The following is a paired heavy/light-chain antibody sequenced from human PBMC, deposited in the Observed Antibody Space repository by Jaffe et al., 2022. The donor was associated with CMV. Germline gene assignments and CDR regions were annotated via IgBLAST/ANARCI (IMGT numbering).Light chain of an antibody. Sequence: QSALTQPPSVSGSPGQSVTISCTGTSSDVGGYNYVSWFQQHPGKAPKLMIYEVSKRPSGVPDRFSGSKSGNTASLTVSGLQAEDEAVYYCSSSAGSNNRVFGGGTKLTVL. J-gene: IGLJ3*02. CDR2: EVS. CDR3: SSSAGSNNRV. V-gene: IGLV2-8*01. CDR1: SSDVGGYNY.
Heavy chain of an antibody. V-gene: IGHV3-13*01. CDR2: IGTAGDA. J-gene: IGHJ3*02. CDR3: ARAPGRYGAFDM. Sequence: EVQLVESGGGLVQPGGSLRLSCADSGLFFSSYEMHWVRQATGKGLEWVSGIGTAGDAYYAGYLKGRFTTSRENAKNSLYLQMNSLRVGDTAVYYCARAPGRYGAFDMWGQGTMVTVSS. CDR1: GLFFSSYE. D-gene: IGHD3-16*01.